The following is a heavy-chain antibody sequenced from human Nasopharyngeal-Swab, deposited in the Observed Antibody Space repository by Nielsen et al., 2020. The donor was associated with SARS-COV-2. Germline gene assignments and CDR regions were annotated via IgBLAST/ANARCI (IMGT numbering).Heavy chain of an antibody. Sequence: SVKVSCKASGGPFSDYTFSWVRQAPGQGLEWMGGILPIFGTPNYAQKLQGRVTISADTSTSTAYMEVSSLRSEDTAVYYCATDQCSGGACYSRFDYWGQGTLVTVSS. CDR1: GGPFSDYT. CDR2: ILPIFGTP. D-gene: IGHD2-15*01. V-gene: IGHV1-69*06. J-gene: IGHJ4*02. CDR3: ATDQCSGGACYSRFDY.